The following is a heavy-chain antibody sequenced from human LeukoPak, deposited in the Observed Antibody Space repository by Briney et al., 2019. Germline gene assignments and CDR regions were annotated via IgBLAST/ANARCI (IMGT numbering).Heavy chain of an antibody. D-gene: IGHD3-3*01. V-gene: IGHV4-59*08. CDR3: ARHHYDFWSGYRYYGMDV. Sequence: SETLSLTCTVSGGSISSYYWSWIRQPPGKGLEWIGYIYYSGSTNYDPSLKSRVTISVDTSKNQFSLKLSSVTAADTAVYYCARHHYDFWSGYRYYGMDVWGQGTTVTVSS. CDR2: IYYSGST. CDR1: GGSISSYY. J-gene: IGHJ6*02.